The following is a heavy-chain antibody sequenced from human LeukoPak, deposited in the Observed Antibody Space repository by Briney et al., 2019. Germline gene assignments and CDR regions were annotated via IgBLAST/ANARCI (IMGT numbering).Heavy chain of an antibody. CDR3: TREEGAWGYGSSGFDS. J-gene: IGHJ4*02. V-gene: IGHV4-59*13. CDR2: MSYSGIN. D-gene: IGHD3-10*01. CDR1: GVSIRSYF. Sequence: SETLSPTCSVSGVSIRSYFWSWIRQTPGKGLEWIGFMSYSGINNYNLSLKSRVTISLDTSRNQFSLRLNSVTAADTAIYYCTREEGAWGYGSSGFDSWGQGILVTVSS.